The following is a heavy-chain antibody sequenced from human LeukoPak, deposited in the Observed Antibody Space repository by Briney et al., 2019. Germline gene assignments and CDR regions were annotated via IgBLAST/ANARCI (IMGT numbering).Heavy chain of an antibody. Sequence: SETLSLTCNVSGGSISNYYWSWIRQPAGKGLELIGRIYTSGSTNYNPSLKSRVTMSVDTSKNQFSLKLSSVTAADTAVYYCARSRCSSISCASRGAFDIWGQGTMVIVSS. J-gene: IGHJ3*02. D-gene: IGHD2-2*01. CDR1: GGSISNYY. CDR3: ARSRCSSISCASRGAFDI. CDR2: IYTSGST. V-gene: IGHV4-4*07.